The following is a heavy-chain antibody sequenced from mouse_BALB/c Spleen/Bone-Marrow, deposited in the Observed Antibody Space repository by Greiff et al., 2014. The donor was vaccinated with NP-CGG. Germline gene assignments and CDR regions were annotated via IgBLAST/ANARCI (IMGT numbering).Heavy chain of an antibody. Sequence: VQLQQSGAELVRPGTAVNVSCKASGYAFTNYLIEWVKQRPGQGLEWIGVINPGSGGANYNEKFKGKATLTADKSSSTAYMQLSSLTSDDSAVYFCARFERYYFDYWGQGTTLTVSS. CDR1: GYAFTNYL. V-gene: IGHV1-54*01. CDR2: INPGSGGA. CDR3: ARFERYYFDY. J-gene: IGHJ2*01.